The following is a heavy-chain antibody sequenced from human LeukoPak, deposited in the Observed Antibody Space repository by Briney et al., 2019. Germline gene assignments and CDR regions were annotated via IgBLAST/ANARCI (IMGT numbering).Heavy chain of an antibody. J-gene: IGHJ4*02. CDR2: IYYSGNT. Sequence: SETLSLTCSVSGGSISSSSYYWDWVRQPPGKGLEWIGNIYYSGNTHYNSPLRSRVSISVDTSKNQFSLKLTSVTAAGTAVYYCARHWFRGSYYPRYDVWGQGTLVTVSS. CDR3: ARHWFRGSYYPRYDV. CDR1: GGSISSSSYY. D-gene: IGHD3-10*01. V-gene: IGHV4-39*01.